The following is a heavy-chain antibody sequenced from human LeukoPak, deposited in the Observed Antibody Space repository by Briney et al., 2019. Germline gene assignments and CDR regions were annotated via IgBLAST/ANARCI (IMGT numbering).Heavy chain of an antibody. CDR3: AKDLRRAAAGTLDY. CDR2: ISSSGSTI. J-gene: IGHJ4*02. V-gene: IGHV3-48*03. D-gene: IGHD6-13*01. CDR1: GFTFSSYE. Sequence: GGSLRLSCAASGFTFSSYEMNWVRQAPGKGLEWVSYISSSGSTIYYADSVKGRFTISRDNAKNSLYLQMNSLRAEDTAVYYCAKDLRRAAAGTLDYWGQGTLVTVSS.